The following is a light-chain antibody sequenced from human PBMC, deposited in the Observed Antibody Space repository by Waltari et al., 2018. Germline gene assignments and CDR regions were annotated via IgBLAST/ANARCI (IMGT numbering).Light chain of an antibody. Sequence: QSALTQPASVSGSPGQSLSISCTGISSDVGGFNFVSWYQQHPGKAPNLMISDLFNRPPAVPTRFSGSKSGNAGFPASSGRQASDEDVYYCSSYTASPPHVVFGGGTKVTVL. J-gene: IGLJ2*01. V-gene: IGLV2-14*03. CDR1: SSDVGGFNF. CDR3: SSYTASPPHVV. CDR2: DLF.